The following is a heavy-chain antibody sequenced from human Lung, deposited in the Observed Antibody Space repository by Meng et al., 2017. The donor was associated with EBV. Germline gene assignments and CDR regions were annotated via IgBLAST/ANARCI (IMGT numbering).Heavy chain of an antibody. CDR2: TNEDGGIT. J-gene: IGHJ4*02. D-gene: IGHD5-24*01. CDR1: GFRFSRYW. Sequence: VGSGGALVQPGGSLRLSCAVSGFRFSRYWMHWVRQVPGKGLVWVSRTNEDGGITNYADSVKGRFTISRDNTKNTLYLQMNSLRAEDTAMYFCSRDLVGADDVWGRGTLVTVSS. V-gene: IGHV3-74*01. CDR3: SRDLVGADDV.